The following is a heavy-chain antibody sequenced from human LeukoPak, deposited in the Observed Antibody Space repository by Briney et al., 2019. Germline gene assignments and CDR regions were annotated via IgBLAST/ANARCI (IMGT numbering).Heavy chain of an antibody. J-gene: IGHJ4*02. D-gene: IGHD2-2*01. CDR3: ARDPIVVVPAADLWYNDY. CDR2: IIPLFAPP. V-gene: IGHV1-69*05. Sequence: ASVKVSCKPSGGTFSNYAISWVRQAPGQGLEWVGGIIPLFAPPTYAQNFQGRLSVTTDESTSTAYMELSRLRSDDTAVYYCARDPIVVVPAADLWYNDYWGQGTLVTVSS. CDR1: GGTFSNYA.